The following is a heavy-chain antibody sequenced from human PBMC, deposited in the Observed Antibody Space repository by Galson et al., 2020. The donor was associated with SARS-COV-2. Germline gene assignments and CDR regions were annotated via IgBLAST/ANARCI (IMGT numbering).Heavy chain of an antibody. Sequence: TGGSLSLSCAASGFTFSSYAMHWVRQAPGKGLEWVAVISYDGSNKYYADSVKGRFTISRDNSKHTLYLQMNSLRAEDTAVYYCARDAIYYDSSGYYYSPLKPGTYGMDVWGQGTTVTVSS. D-gene: IGHD3-22*01. CDR2: ISYDGSNK. J-gene: IGHJ6*02. CDR1: GFTFSSYA. CDR3: ARDAIYYDSSGYYYSPLKPGTYGMDV. V-gene: IGHV3-30-3*01.